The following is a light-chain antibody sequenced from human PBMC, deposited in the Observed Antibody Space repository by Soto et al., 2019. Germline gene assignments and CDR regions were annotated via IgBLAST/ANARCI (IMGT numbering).Light chain of an antibody. CDR3: QSYDSSPYV. CDR2: GNS. CDR1: SSNIGAGYD. J-gene: IGLJ1*01. V-gene: IGLV1-40*01. Sequence: QSVLAQPPSVSGAPGQSVTISCTGSSSNIGAGYDVHWYQQLPGTAPKLLIYGNSNRPSGVPDRFSGSKSGTSASLAITGLQAEDEADYYCQSYDSSPYVFGTGTKVTVL.